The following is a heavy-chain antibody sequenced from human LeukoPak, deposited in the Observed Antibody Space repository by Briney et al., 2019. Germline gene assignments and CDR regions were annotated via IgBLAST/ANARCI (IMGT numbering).Heavy chain of an antibody. CDR1: GFTFSSHR. J-gene: IGHJ5*02. D-gene: IGHD2-2*01. CDR2: INADGSAT. CDR3: VREGLRDCSYTSCTRGNWFDP. Sequence: PGGSLRLSCAASGFTFSSHRMHWARQAPEKGLVGLSHINADGSATYYAASVKGRFPISRDNPRNTLYLQIHSLTAEDTGVYYCVREGLRDCSYTSCTRGNWFDPWGQGTLVTVSS. V-gene: IGHV3-74*01.